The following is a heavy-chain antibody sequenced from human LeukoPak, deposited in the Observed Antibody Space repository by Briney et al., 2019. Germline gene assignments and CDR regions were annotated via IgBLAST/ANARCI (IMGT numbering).Heavy chain of an antibody. V-gene: IGHV1-69*05. CDR1: GGTFSRYG. J-gene: IGHJ4*02. Sequence: SVTVSCTASGGTFSRYGISWVRQARGQGLEWMGGIVPLFGTAKYAQKFQGRVTMTRDTSTSTVYMELSSLRSEDTAVYYCARDFYDFWSGYRGPDYWGQGTLVTVSS. CDR2: IVPLFGTA. CDR3: ARDFYDFWSGYRGPDY. D-gene: IGHD3-3*01.